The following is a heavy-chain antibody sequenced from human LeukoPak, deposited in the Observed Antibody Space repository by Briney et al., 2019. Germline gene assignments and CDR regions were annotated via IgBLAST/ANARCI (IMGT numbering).Heavy chain of an antibody. V-gene: IGHV1-18*01. CDR1: GGTFSSYA. CDR3: ARSPSGYYDFWSGYYLAYFDY. J-gene: IGHJ4*02. Sequence: ASVKVSCKASGGTFSSYAISWVRLAPGQGLEWMGWISAYNGNTNYAQKLQGRVTMTTDTSTSTAYMELRSLRSDDAAVYYCARSPSGYYDFWSGYYLAYFDYWGQGTLVTVSS. CDR2: ISAYNGNT. D-gene: IGHD3-3*01.